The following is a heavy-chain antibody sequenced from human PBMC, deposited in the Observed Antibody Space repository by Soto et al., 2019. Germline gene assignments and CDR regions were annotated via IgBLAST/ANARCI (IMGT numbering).Heavy chain of an antibody. D-gene: IGHD6-6*01. CDR2: ISDSGRNT. J-gene: IGHJ5*02. CDR1: GSTFSTYA. Sequence: EVQLLESGGGLVQPGGSLRLSCVASGSTFSTYAVSWVRQAPGKGLEWVSAISDSGRNTYYADSVKGRFTISRDNSKHTVYMQMNSLRGEDTAIYYCATSVSRFPFDPWGQGTLVTVSS. V-gene: IGHV3-23*01. CDR3: ATSVSRFPFDP.